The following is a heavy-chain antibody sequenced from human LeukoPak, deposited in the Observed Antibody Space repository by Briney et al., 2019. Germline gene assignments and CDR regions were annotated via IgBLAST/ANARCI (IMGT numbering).Heavy chain of an antibody. J-gene: IGHJ4*02. CDR1: GFTFSSYW. D-gene: IGHD2-2*01. Sequence: PGGSLRLSCAASGFTFSSYWMSWVRQAPGKGLEWVANIKQDGGEKYYVDSVKGRFTISRDNAKNSLYLQMNSLRAEDTAVYYCARVALYSPEYCSSTSCYFSRGEAAAAPDYWGQGTLVTVSS. CDR3: ARVALYSPEYCSSTSCYFSRGEAAAAPDY. CDR2: IKQDGGEK. V-gene: IGHV3-7*01.